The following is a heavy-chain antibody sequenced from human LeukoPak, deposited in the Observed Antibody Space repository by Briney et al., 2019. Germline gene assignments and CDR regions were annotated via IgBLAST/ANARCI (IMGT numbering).Heavy chain of an antibody. V-gene: IGHV4-59*01. D-gene: IGHD2-2*01. J-gene: IGHJ4*02. CDR3: ARGDGYCSSTSCLLHFDY. CDR1: GGSISSYY. CDR2: IYYSGST. Sequence: PSETLSLTCTVSGGSISSYYWSCIRQPPGKGLEWIGYIYYSGSTNYNPSLKSRVTISVDTSKNQFSLKLSSVTAADTAVYYCARGDGYCSSTSCLLHFDYWGQGTPVTVSS.